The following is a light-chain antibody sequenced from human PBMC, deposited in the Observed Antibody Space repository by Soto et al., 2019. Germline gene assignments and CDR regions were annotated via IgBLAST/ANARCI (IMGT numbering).Light chain of an antibody. CDR2: GAS. CDR3: QQYGSSPPIT. V-gene: IGKV3-20*01. J-gene: IGKJ5*01. CDR1: QSVSSSY. Sequence: AWTKCPTAVTLSPGPRATLSCGTGQSVSSSYLAWYQQKPGQAPRLLIYGASSRATGIPDRFSGSGSGTDFTLTISRLEAEDFAVYYCQQYGSSPPITFGQGTRLEI.